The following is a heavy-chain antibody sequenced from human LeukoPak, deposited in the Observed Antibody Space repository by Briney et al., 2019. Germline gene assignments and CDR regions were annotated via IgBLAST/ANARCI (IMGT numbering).Heavy chain of an antibody. Sequence: SETLSLTCTVSGGSVSSGSYCWSWIRQPPGKGLEWIGCIYYSGGTNYNLSLKSRVTISVDTSKNQFSLKLSSVTAADTAVYYCARVYYYGSGSFNWFDPWGQGTLVTVSS. J-gene: IGHJ5*02. CDR3: ARVYYYGSGSFNWFDP. D-gene: IGHD3-10*01. CDR2: IYYSGGT. V-gene: IGHV4-61*01. CDR1: GGSVSSGSYC.